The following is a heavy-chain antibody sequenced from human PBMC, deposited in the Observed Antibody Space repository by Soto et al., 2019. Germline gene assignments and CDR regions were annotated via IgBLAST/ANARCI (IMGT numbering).Heavy chain of an antibody. Sequence: EVQLVESGGDLVQPGRSLRLSCAVSGLSFHAAGMHWVRQAPGKGLEWVSGIIWNTGRVGYADSVKGRFTISRDKTKNSLDLQMNSLRVEDTALYFWTEDITPGGADVWGQGPTVTVSS. CDR1: GLSFHAAG. V-gene: IGHV3-9*01. CDR2: IIWNTGRV. CDR3: TEDITPGGADV. J-gene: IGHJ6*02. D-gene: IGHD3-10*01.